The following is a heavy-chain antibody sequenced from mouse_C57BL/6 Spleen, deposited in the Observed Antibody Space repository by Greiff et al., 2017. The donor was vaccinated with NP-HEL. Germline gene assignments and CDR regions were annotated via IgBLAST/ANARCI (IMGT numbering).Heavy chain of an antibody. J-gene: IGHJ3*01. CDR1: GFTFSSYA. CDR3: ARDDTQFAY. V-gene: IGHV5-4*01. CDR2: ISDGGSYT. Sequence: EVQGVESGGGLVKPGGSLKLSCAASGFTFSSYAMSWVRQTPEKRLEWVATISDGGSYTYYPDNVKGRFTISRENAKNNLYLQMSHLKSEDTAMYYCARDDTQFAYWGQGTLVTVSA.